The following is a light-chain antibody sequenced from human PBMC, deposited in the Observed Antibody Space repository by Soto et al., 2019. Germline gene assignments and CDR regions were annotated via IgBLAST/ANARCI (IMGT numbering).Light chain of an antibody. CDR1: SGHSSYI. CDR2: LEGSGSF. J-gene: IGLJ2*01. V-gene: IGLV4-60*02. CDR3: ETWDINTHVV. Sequence: QSVLTQSSSASASRGSSVKLTCTLSSGHSSYIIAWHQQQPGKAPRYLMNLEGSGSFNKGSGVPDRFSGSSSGADRYLTISNLQFEDEADYYCETWDINTHVVFGGGTKLTVL.